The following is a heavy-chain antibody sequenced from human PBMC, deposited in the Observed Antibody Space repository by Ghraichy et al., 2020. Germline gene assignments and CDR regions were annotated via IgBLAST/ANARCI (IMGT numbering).Heavy chain of an antibody. V-gene: IGHV1-2*02. J-gene: IGHJ3*02. CDR2: ISPDSGGT. CDR1: GYSITGYY. Sequence: ASVKVSSKASGYSITGYYMHWVRQAPGQGLEWMGWISPDSGGTNYAQKFQGRVTMTRETSISTAYMELSRLRYDDKAVYYCARGFGNEDAFDIWGQGTMVTVSS. CDR3: ARGFGNEDAFDI. D-gene: IGHD1-1*01.